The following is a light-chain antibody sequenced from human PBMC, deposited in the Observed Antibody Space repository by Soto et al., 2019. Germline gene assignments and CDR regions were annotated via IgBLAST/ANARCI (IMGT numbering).Light chain of an antibody. CDR1: SGHSSYA. Sequence: QLVLTQSPSASASLGASVKLTCTLSSGHSSYAIAWHQQQPAKGPRYLMKLNSDGSHSKGDGIPDRFSGSSSGAERYLTISSLQSEDEADYSCQTWGTGIQVFGGGTKLTVL. CDR2: LNSDGSH. CDR3: QTWGTGIQV. J-gene: IGLJ2*01. V-gene: IGLV4-69*01.